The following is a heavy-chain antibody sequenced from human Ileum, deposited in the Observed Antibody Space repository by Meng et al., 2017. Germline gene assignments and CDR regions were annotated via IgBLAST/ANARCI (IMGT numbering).Heavy chain of an antibody. Sequence: GESLKISCPGSGYSFTSYWIGWVRQMPGKGLEWMGIIFAGDSHTTYSPSFQGQVSISVDKSISTAYLQWSSLKASDSAMYYCARRAYYDSTGHYDAFDYWGQGTPVTVSS. V-gene: IGHV5-51*01. CDR2: IFAGDSHT. CDR1: GYSFTSYW. CDR3: ARRAYYDSTGHYDAFDY. D-gene: IGHD3-22*01. J-gene: IGHJ4*02.